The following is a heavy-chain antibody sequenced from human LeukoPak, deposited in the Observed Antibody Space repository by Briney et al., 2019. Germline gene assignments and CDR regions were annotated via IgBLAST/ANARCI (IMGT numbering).Heavy chain of an antibody. CDR2: IKQDGSEE. V-gene: IGHV3-7*01. Sequence: GGSLRLSCAASEFTFSNYWMTWVRQAPGKGLEWVANIKQDGSEEYYVDSVRGRFTISRDNAKNSVYLQMNSLRAEDTAVYYCARDLRAYYYYGLDVWGQGTTVTVSS. CDR1: EFTFSNYW. J-gene: IGHJ6*02. CDR3: ARDLRAYYYYGLDV. D-gene: IGHD4-17*01.